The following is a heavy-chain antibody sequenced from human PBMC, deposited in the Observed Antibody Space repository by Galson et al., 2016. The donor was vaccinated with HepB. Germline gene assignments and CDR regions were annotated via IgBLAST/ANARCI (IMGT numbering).Heavy chain of an antibody. J-gene: IGHJ6*02. CDR3: AKASRSWHNYYAMDV. D-gene: IGHD6-13*01. CDR1: GFTFSVYG. Sequence: SLRLSCAASGFTFSVYGMHWVRQAPGKGLEWVALISYDGSNEYYADSVKGRFSISRDNSKNTLYLQMNSPRAEDTAVYYCAKASRSWHNYYAMDVWGQGTTVIVSS. V-gene: IGHV3-30*18. CDR2: ISYDGSNE.